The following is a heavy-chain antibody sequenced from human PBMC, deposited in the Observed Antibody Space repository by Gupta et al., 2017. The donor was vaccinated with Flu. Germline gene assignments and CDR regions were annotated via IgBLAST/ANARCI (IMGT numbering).Heavy chain of an antibody. J-gene: IGHJ4*02. D-gene: IGHD3-22*01. Sequence: QVQLVESGGGVVQPGRSLRLSCADSGLAFSSYGMHWVRQAPGKGLEWVAVISYDGSNKYYADSVKGRFTISRDNSKNTLYLQMNSLRAEETAVYYCAKVHGGLFYDSSGYHHDYWGQGTLVTVSS. V-gene: IGHV3-30*18. CDR1: GLAFSSYG. CDR3: AKVHGGLFYDSSGYHHDY. CDR2: ISYDGSNK.